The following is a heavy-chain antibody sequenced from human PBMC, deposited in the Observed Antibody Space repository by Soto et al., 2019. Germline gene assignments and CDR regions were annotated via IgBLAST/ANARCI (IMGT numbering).Heavy chain of an antibody. Sequence: EVQLVESGGGLVQPEGPLRLSCEASGFTFDKYWMTWFRQGPEKGLERVASISQDGSERYYVAYVGGRFTISRDNRKNSLSLQMRRLRADDTAVYYCASVGRPLGILSWGVFEYWGQGTLVTVSS. CDR2: ISQDGSER. D-gene: IGHD1-26*01. CDR3: ASVGRPLGILSWGVFEY. CDR1: GFTFDKYW. V-gene: IGHV3-7*05. J-gene: IGHJ4*02.